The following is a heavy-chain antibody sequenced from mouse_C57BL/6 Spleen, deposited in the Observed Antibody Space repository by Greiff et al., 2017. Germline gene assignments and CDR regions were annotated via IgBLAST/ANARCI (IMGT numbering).Heavy chain of an antibody. Sequence: EVQLLESGAGLVKPGGSLKLSCAASGFTFSSYAMSWVRQPPEQRLAWVGYISSCGDYTYSASPVQGRFTISRDTAKNTLYLQMSSLKSEDTAVYYCTRDPRLGRSWFAYWGQGTLVTVSA. J-gene: IGHJ3*01. CDR1: GFTFSSYA. V-gene: IGHV5-9-1*02. CDR2: ISSCGDYT. CDR3: TRDPRLGRSWFAY. D-gene: IGHD4-1*01.